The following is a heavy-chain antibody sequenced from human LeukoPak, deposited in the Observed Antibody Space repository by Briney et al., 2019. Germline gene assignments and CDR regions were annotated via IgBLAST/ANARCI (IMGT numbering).Heavy chain of an antibody. D-gene: IGHD2-2*01. CDR2: INPSGGGT. J-gene: IGHJ4*02. CDR1: GYTFSNYY. V-gene: IGHV1-46*01. Sequence: ASVKVSCKASGYTFSNYYMHWVRQAPGQGLEWMGIINPSGGGTYYAQKFQGRVTMTRGMSTSTMYMELSSLRSEDTAVYYCARPTVTNSFDNWGQGTLVTVSS. CDR3: ARPTVTNSFDN.